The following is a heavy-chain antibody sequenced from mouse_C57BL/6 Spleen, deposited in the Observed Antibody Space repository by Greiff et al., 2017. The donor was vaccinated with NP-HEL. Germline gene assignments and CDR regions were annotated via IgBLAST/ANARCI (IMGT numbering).Heavy chain of an antibody. CDR1: GYSITSGYY. CDR3: APYYYAMDY. CDR2: ISYDGSN. J-gene: IGHJ4*01. Sequence: ESGPGLVKPSQSLSLTCSVTGYSITSGYYWNWIRQFPGNKLEWMGYISYDGSNNYNPSLKNRISITRDTSKNQFFLKLNSVTTEDTATYYCAPYYYAMDYWGQGTSVTVSS. V-gene: IGHV3-6*01.